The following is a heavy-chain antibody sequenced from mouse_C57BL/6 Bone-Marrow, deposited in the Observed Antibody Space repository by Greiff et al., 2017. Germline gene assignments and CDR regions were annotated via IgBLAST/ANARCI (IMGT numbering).Heavy chain of an antibody. CDR1: GYTFTDYY. CDR3: ADYNCDGCAY. V-gene: IGHV1-26*01. D-gene: IGHD2-12*01. Sequence: EVQLQQSGPELVKPGASVKISCTASGYTFTDYYMNWVKQSPGKSLEWIGDINPNNGGHSSNQKFKGKATLTVAKSSSTAYMERRSLTSEDYAVYYCADYNCDGCAYWGQGTLVTVSA. J-gene: IGHJ3*01. CDR2: INPNNGGH.